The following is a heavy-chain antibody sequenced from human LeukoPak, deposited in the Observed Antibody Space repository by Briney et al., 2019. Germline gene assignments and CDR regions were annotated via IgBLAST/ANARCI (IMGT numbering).Heavy chain of an antibody. V-gene: IGHV3-21*01. J-gene: IGHJ4*02. CDR3: ARHKIQLWLFDY. CDR1: GFTFSSYS. D-gene: IGHD5-18*01. Sequence: GGPLRLSCAASGFTFSSYSMNCVRQAPGKGLEWVSSISSSSSYIYYADSVKGRFTISRDNAKNSLYLQMNSLRAEDTAVYYCARHKIQLWLFDYWGQGTLVTVSS. CDR2: ISSSSSYI.